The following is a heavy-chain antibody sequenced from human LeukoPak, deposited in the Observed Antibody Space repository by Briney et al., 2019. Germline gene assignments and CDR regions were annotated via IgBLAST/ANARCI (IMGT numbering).Heavy chain of an antibody. D-gene: IGHD3-9*01. V-gene: IGHV3-23*01. Sequence: GGTLRLSCAASGFTFSSYAMSWVRQAPGKGLEWVSAISGSGGSTYYADSVKGRFTVSRDNSKNTLYLQMNSLRAEDTAVYYCAKDPIYDILTGYHDYWGQGTLVTVSS. CDR3: AKDPIYDILTGYHDY. CDR1: GFTFSSYA. J-gene: IGHJ4*02. CDR2: ISGSGGST.